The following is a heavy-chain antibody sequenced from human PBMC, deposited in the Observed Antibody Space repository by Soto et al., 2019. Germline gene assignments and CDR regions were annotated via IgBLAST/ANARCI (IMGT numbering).Heavy chain of an antibody. CDR2: IWYDAVGK. V-gene: IGHV3-33*01. CDR1: GFTFKNFA. D-gene: IGHD1-1*01. Sequence: GGSLRLSCAASGFTFKNFAMHWVRQAPGKGLEWVAMIWYDAVGKYYADSVKGRFTVSRDHSRDTLSLQMDSLTAEDTAVYYCARDWNAGIFDYWGQGTLVTSPQ. CDR3: ARDWNAGIFDY. J-gene: IGHJ4*02.